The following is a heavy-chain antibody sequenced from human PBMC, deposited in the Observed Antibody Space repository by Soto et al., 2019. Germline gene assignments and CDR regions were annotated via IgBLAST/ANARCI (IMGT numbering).Heavy chain of an antibody. CDR1: GYIFTNYS. Sequence: QVQLVQSGAAVKKPGASVTVSCTASGYIFTNYSIYWVRQAPGQGLEYIGIINPGGGATDYAQKFQGRVTMTRDTATSTVYMELSSLRYEDTAGYYCARGIGGALILWFESWGQGTLVNVSS. V-gene: IGHV1-46*01. D-gene: IGHD1-26*01. J-gene: IGHJ5*01. CDR2: INPGGGAT. CDR3: ARGIGGALILWFES.